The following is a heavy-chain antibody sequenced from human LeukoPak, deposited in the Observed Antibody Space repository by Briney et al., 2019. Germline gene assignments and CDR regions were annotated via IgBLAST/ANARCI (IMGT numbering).Heavy chain of an antibody. CDR1: GFTFSSYW. CDR3: ARGIDILTGYYTPWYFDY. V-gene: IGHV3-7*01. Sequence: GGSLRLSCAASGFTFSSYWMSWVRQAPGKGLEWVANIKQDGSEKYYVDSVKGRFTITRDNAKNSLYLQMNSLRAEDTAVYYCARGIDILTGYYTPWYFDYWGQGTLVTVSS. D-gene: IGHD3-9*01. CDR2: IKQDGSEK. J-gene: IGHJ4*02.